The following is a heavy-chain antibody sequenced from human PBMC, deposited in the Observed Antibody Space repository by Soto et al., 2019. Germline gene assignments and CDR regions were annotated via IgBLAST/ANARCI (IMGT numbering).Heavy chain of an antibody. V-gene: IGHV3-23*01. CDR1: GFTFSSYA. Sequence: PGGSLRLSFAASGFTFSSYAMSWVRQAPGKGLEWVSSISGSGGSTYYADSVKVRFTISRDNSKNTLYLQMNSLIAEDTAVYYCAKDMRSGSSWIYPPAXWGQGTLVTVSX. CDR3: AKDMRSGSSWIYPPAX. J-gene: IGHJ4*02. D-gene: IGHD6-13*01. CDR2: ISGSGGST.